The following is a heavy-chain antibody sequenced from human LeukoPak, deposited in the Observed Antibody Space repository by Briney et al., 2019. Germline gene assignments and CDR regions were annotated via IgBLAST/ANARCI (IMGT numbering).Heavy chain of an antibody. D-gene: IGHD3-10*01. CDR3: ATDLTMVRGTYGMDV. CDR1: GYTLTELS. V-gene: IGHV1-24*01. J-gene: IGHJ6*04. CDR2: FDPEDGET. Sequence: ASVKVSCKVSGYTLTELSMHWVRQAPGKGFEWMGGFDPEDGETIYAQKFQGRVTMTEDTSTDTAYMELSSLRSEDTAVYYCATDLTMVRGTYGMDVWGKGTTVTVSS.